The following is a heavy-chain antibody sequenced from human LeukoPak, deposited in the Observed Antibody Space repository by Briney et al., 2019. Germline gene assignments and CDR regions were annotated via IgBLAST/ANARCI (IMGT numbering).Heavy chain of an antibody. Sequence: GGSLRLTCATSGFSFSSYAMSWVRQAPGKGLEWVSAMSSSDDGRYYAASVRGRFTISRDTSRSTLYLQMNSLRAEDAAVYYCAKAPVTSCRGAFCYPFDYWGQGTLVTVSS. D-gene: IGHD2-15*01. CDR3: AKAPVTSCRGAFCYPFDY. CDR2: MSSSDDGR. V-gene: IGHV3-23*01. J-gene: IGHJ4*02. CDR1: GFSFSSYA.